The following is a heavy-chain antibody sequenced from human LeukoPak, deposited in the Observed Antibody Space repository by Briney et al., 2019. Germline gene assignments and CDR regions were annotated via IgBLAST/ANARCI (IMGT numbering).Heavy chain of an antibody. V-gene: IGHV3-74*01. D-gene: IGHD3-22*01. CDR3: ARTDYYDSSKYYDY. Sequence: GGSLRLSCAASGFTFSSYWMHWVRQAPGEGLVWVSRISSDESSTSYADSVKGRFTISRDNAKNTLYLQMNSLRAEDTAVYYCARTDYYDSSKYYDYWGQGTLVTVSS. CDR1: GFTFSSYW. J-gene: IGHJ4*02. CDR2: ISSDESST.